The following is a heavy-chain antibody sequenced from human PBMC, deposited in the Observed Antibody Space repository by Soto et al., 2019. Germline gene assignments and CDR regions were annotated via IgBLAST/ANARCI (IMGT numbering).Heavy chain of an antibody. CDR3: ATGESGYEHFDY. CDR1: GFTFSSYE. D-gene: IGHD5-12*01. J-gene: IGHJ4*02. CDR2: ISSSGSTI. V-gene: IGHV3-48*03. Sequence: EVQLVESGGGLVQPGGSLRLSCAASGFTFSSYEMNWVRQAPGKGLEWVSYISSSGSTIYYADSVKGRFTISRDNAKNSLYLQMNSLRAEDTAVYYCATGESGYEHFDYWGQGTLVTVSS.